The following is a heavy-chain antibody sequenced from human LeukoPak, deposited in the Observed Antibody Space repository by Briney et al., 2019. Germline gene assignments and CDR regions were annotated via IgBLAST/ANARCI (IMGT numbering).Heavy chain of an antibody. CDR1: GFSYSSYG. V-gene: IGHV3-30*02. CDR3: AKDLFGYTYGLCDY. CDR2: IRHDGSNK. D-gene: IGHD5-18*01. J-gene: IGHJ4*02. Sequence: SGGSLRLSCAASGFSYSSYGMHWVRQAPGKGLEWVTFIRHDGSNKFYADSVKGRFTISRGNSKNTLYLQMSSLRAEDTAVYYCAKDLFGYTYGLCDYWGQGTLVTVSS.